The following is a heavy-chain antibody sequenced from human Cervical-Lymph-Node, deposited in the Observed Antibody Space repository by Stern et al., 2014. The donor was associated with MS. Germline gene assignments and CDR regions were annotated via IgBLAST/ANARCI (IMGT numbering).Heavy chain of an antibody. CDR1: GGSISSGSYY. CDR3: AREGAAAESNWFDP. CDR2: IYTSGIT. Sequence: QVQLQESGPGLVKPSQTLSLTCTVSGGSISSGSYYWSWIRQPAGKGLEWIGRIYTSGITNYNPSLKRRVTISVDTPHNKSSLKLSSVTAADTAVYYCAREGAAAESNWFDPWGQGTLVTVSS. V-gene: IGHV4-61*02. D-gene: IGHD6-13*01. J-gene: IGHJ5*02.